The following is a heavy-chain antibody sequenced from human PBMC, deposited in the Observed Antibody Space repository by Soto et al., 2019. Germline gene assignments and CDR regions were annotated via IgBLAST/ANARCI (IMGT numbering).Heavy chain of an antibody. CDR3: PRHSGKLTTVATLYYCYRLDF. D-gene: IGHD4-17*01. CDR1: GGSISSSSYY. CDR2: IYYSGST. Sequence: PSQTRSRTCTVSGGSISSSSYYWGWIHQPPWKALEWIGSIYYSGSTYYNPSLKIRVTISVDTSKNQFSLKLSSVTAADTAVYYCPRHSGKLTTVATLYYCYRLDFCGRGXRVTVFS. V-gene: IGHV4-39*01. J-gene: IGHJ6*02.